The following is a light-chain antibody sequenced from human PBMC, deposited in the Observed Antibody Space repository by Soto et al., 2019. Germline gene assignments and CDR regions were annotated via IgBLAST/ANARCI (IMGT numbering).Light chain of an antibody. Sequence: QSALTQPASVSGSPGQSITISCTGTSSDFGSYNLVSWYQQHPGKAPKLKIYEVTKRPSGVSYRFSGSRSGNTASLTISGLQAEDEADYYCCSYAASSTLLFGGGTKLTVL. CDR2: EVT. V-gene: IGLV2-23*02. J-gene: IGLJ2*01. CDR1: SSDFGSYNL. CDR3: CSYAASSTLL.